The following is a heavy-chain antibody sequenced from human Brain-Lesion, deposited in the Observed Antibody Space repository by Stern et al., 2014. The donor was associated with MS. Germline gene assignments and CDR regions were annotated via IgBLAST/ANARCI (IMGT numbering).Heavy chain of an antibody. D-gene: IGHD2-2*01. CDR1: GGSISSGGYY. Sequence: QVQLVESGPGLVKPSQTLSLSCTVSGGSISSGGYYWSWIRQPAGKGLEWIGRILNSGSTSYNPSHKSRVTISIATSKTQFSLGLNSMTAADTAVYYCARGRVVPGFQYYATDVWGQGTTVIVSS. J-gene: IGHJ6*02. V-gene: IGHV4-61*02. CDR2: ILNSGST. CDR3: ARGRVVPGFQYYATDV.